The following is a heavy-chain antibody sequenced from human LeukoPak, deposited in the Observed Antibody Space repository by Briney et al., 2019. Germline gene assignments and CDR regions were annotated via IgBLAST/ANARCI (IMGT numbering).Heavy chain of an antibody. D-gene: IGHD6-19*01. CDR1: GFTFSSYA. CDR3: AKEEAYSSGWYLPPYYYYYYMDV. J-gene: IGHJ6*03. CDR2: ISGSGGST. V-gene: IGHV3-23*01. Sequence: GGSLRLSCAASGFTFSSYAMSWVRQAPGKGLEWVSAISGSGGSTYYADSVKGRFTISRDNSKNTLYLQMNSLRAEDTAVYYCAKEEAYSSGWYLPPYYYYYYMDVWGKGTTVTISS.